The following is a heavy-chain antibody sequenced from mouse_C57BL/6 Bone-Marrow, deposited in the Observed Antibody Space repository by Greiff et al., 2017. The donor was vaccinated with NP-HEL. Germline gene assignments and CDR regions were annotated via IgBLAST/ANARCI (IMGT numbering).Heavy chain of an antibody. J-gene: IGHJ3*01. D-gene: IGHD2-1*01. CDR1: GFTFSSYA. CDR2: ISSGGDYI. Sequence: EVKLVESGEGLVKPGGSLKLSCAASGFTFSSYAMSWVRQTPEKRLEWVAYISSGGDYIYYADTLKGRFTISIDNARNTLYLQLSSLTSEDTAMYYCTRDHYGNPDWFAYGGQGTLVTVTA. CDR3: TRDHYGNPDWFAY. V-gene: IGHV5-9-1*02.